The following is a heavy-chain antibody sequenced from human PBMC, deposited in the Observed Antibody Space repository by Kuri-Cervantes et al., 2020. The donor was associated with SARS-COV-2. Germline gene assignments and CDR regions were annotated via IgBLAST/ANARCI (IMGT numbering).Heavy chain of an antibody. CDR3: ARVGGQVAGTLYFQH. CDR1: GGSISSYY. D-gene: IGHD6-19*01. V-gene: IGHV4-59*01. CDR2: IYYSGST. Sequence: SETLSLTCTVSGGSISSYYWSWIRQPPGKGLEWIGYIYYSGSTNYNPSLKSRVTISVDTSKNQFSLKLSSVTAADTAVYYCARVGGQVAGTLYFQHWGQGTLVTVSS. J-gene: IGHJ1*01.